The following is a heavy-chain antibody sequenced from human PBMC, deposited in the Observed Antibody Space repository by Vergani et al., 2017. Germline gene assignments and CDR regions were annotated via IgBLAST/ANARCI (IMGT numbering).Heavy chain of an antibody. CDR2: ISYDGSNK. CDR1: GFTFSSYA. Sequence: QVQLVESGGGVVQPGRSLRLSCAASGFTFSSYAMHWVRQAPGKGLEWVAVISYDGSNKYYADSVKGRFTISRDNSKTTLYLQMNSLRAEDTAVYYCARAGRDYIWGSHLGYYMDVWGKGTTVTVSS. CDR3: ARAGRDYIWGSHLGYYMDV. D-gene: IGHD3-16*02. V-gene: IGHV3-30*04. J-gene: IGHJ6*03.